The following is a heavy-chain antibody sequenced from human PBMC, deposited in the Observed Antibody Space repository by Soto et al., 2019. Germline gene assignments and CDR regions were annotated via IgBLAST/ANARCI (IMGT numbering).Heavy chain of an antibody. V-gene: IGHV1-8*01. D-gene: IGHD3-10*01. CDR1: GYTFTSYD. J-gene: IGHJ6*03. CDR2: MNPNSGNT. Sequence: ASVKVSCKASGYTFTSYDINWVRQATGQGLEWMGWMNPNSGNTGYAQKFQGRETMTRNNSISTAYMRLSSLRSEDTAVYYCARAVRGVITPYYYYYMDVWGKGTTVTVSS. CDR3: ARAVRGVITPYYYYYMDV.